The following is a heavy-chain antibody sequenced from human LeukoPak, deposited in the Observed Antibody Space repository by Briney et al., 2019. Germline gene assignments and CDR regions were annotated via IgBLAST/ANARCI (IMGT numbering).Heavy chain of an antibody. D-gene: IGHD6-13*01. CDR3: AREVAAGGTSWFDP. V-gene: IGHV4-4*02. Sequence: SETLSLTCAVSGGSISSSNWWSWVRQPPGKGLEWIGEMYHSGSNNYNPSLKSRVTISVDKSKNQFSLKLSSVTAADTVVYYCAREVAAGGTSWFDPWGQGTLVTVSS. J-gene: IGHJ5*02. CDR2: MYHSGSN. CDR1: GGSISSSNW.